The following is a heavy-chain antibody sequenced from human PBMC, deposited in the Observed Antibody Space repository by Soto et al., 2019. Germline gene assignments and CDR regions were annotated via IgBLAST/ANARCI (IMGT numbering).Heavy chain of an antibody. Sequence: EVQLVESGGGLVKPGGSLRLSCAASGFTFRSYTMNWVRQAPGKGLEWVSSISSGSSYIYYADSVKGRFAISRDNARNSLYLQMNSLRAEDTAVYFCSRDPSSGHDSWGQGTLVTVSS. CDR3: SRDPSSGHDS. J-gene: IGHJ4*02. V-gene: IGHV3-21*01. CDR2: ISSGSSYI. CDR1: GFTFRSYT. D-gene: IGHD6-25*01.